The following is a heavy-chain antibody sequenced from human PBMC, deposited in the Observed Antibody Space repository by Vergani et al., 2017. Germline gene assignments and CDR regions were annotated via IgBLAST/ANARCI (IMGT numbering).Heavy chain of an antibody. J-gene: IGHJ4*02. CDR2: INHSGST. V-gene: IGHV4-34*01. Sequence: QVQLQQWGAGLLKPSETLSLTCAVSGGSFSGYYWSWIRQPPGKGLEWIGEINHSGSTNYNPSLKSRVTISVDTSKNQFSLKLSSVTAADTAVYYCAKERALGWFGMLLFREWGYFDYWGQGTLVTVSS. D-gene: IGHD3-10*01. CDR3: AKERALGWFGMLLFREWGYFDY. CDR1: GGSFSGYY.